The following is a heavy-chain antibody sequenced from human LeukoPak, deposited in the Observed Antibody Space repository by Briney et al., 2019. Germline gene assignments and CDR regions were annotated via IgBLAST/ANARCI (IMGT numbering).Heavy chain of an antibody. Sequence: PGRSLRLSCAASGFTFSSYAMHWVRQAPGKGLEWVAVISYDGSNKYYADSVKGRLTISRDNSKNTLYLQMNSLRAEDTAVYYCARGYGSGSYYRQIEGVADFDYWGQGTLVTVSS. D-gene: IGHD3-10*01. J-gene: IGHJ4*02. CDR3: ARGYGSGSYYRQIEGVADFDY. CDR1: GFTFSSYA. V-gene: IGHV3-30*04. CDR2: ISYDGSNK.